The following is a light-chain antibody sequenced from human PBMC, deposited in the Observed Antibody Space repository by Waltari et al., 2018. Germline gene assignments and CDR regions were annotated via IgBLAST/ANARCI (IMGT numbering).Light chain of an antibody. CDR3: CSYAGSRIVV. V-gene: IGLV2-23*02. Sequence: QSALTQPASVSGSPGQSITISCTGTSSDVGNYNLVSGYQHHPGKVPKLMIYEVTKRRSGISHRFSGSKSGNTASLTISGLQAEDEGDYYCCSYAGSRIVVFGGGTKMTVL. CDR1: SSDVGNYNL. J-gene: IGLJ2*01. CDR2: EVT.